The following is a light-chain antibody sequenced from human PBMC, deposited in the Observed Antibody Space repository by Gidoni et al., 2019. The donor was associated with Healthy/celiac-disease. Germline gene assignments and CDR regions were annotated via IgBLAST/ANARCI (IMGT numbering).Light chain of an antibody. CDR2: AAS. CDR3: QQSYSTPQT. Sequence: IQMTQSPFSLSASVGDRVTITCRASQSIRSYLNWYQQKPGKAPKLLIYAASSLQSGVPARFSGSGSGTDFTLTISRLQPEDFATYYCQQSYSTPQTFGQGTKVEIK. J-gene: IGKJ1*01. CDR1: QSIRSY. V-gene: IGKV1-39*01.